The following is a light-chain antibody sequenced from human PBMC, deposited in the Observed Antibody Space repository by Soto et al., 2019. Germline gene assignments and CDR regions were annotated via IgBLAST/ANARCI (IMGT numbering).Light chain of an antibody. V-gene: IGKV1-39*01. CDR3: QQSYSTTWT. J-gene: IGKJ1*01. CDR1: QGISTY. CDR2: AAS. Sequence: DIQMTQSPSSLSASVGDRVTISCRASQGISTYSNWYQQKPGKAPKLLIYAASSLQSGVPSRFSGSGSETDFTLTISSLQPEHFATYSCQQSYSTTWTFGQGTKVDIK.